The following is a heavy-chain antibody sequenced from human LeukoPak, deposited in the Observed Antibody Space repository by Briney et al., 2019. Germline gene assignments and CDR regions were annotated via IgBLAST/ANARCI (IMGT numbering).Heavy chain of an antibody. CDR2: IVVGSGNT. CDR3: AAPLDGQFDYGWGSYRYYAFDI. CDR1: GFTFTSSA. J-gene: IGHJ3*02. Sequence: ASVKVSCKASGFTFTSSAVQWVRQARGQRLEWIGWIVVGSGNTNYAQKFQERVTITRDMSTSTAYMELSSLRSEDTAVYYCAAPLDGQFDYGWGSYRYYAFDIWGQGTMVTVSS. V-gene: IGHV1-58*01. D-gene: IGHD3-16*02.